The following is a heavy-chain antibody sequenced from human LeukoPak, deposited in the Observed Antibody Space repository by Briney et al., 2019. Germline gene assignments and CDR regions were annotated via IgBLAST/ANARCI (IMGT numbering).Heavy chain of an antibody. CDR1: GGSISSSSYY. CDR3: ASRDFWSGR. D-gene: IGHD3-3*01. Sequence: NPSETLSLTCTVSGGSISSSSYYWGWIRQPPGKGLEWIGSIYYSGSTYYNPSLKNRVTISVDTSKNQFSLKLSSVTAADTAVYYCASRDFWSGRWGQGTLVTVSS. CDR2: IYYSGST. V-gene: IGHV4-39*01. J-gene: IGHJ4*02.